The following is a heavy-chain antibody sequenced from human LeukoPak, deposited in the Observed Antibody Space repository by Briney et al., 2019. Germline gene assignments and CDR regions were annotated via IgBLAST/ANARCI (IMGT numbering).Heavy chain of an antibody. CDR1: GFTFSIYT. CDR3: AREEDSSTIRSSHGMDV. CDR2: TSSGGTYI. Sequence: PGGSLRLSCATSGFTFSIYTMNWVRQAPGKGLEWVSCTSSGGTYIYNADSVKGRFTISRDNAKNSLYLQMNNLRAEDTAVYYCAREEDSSTIRSSHGMDVWGQGTTVTVSS. D-gene: IGHD6-6*01. V-gene: IGHV3-21*01. J-gene: IGHJ6*02.